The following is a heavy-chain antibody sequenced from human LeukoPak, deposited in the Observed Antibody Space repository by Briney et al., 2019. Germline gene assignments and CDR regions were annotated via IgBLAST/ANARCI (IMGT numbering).Heavy chain of an antibody. Sequence: GGSLRLSCAASGFTFSSYGMSWVRQAPGKGLEWVSAISGSGGSTYYADSVKGRFTISRDNAKNSLYLQMNSLRAEDTAVYYCARAGDSSSWYWDYYYYYYMDVWGKGTTVTISS. D-gene: IGHD6-13*01. CDR1: GFTFSSYG. CDR2: ISGSGGST. CDR3: ARAGDSSSWYWDYYYYYYMDV. J-gene: IGHJ6*03. V-gene: IGHV3-23*01.